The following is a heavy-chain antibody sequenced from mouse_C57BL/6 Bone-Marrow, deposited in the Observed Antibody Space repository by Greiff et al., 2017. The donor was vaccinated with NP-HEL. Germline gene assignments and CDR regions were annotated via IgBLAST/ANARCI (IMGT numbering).Heavy chain of an antibody. CDR3: ARGDYYGSPWFAY. D-gene: IGHD1-1*01. V-gene: IGHV2-2*01. Sequence: VQLQQSGPGLVQPSQRLSITCTVSGFSLTSYGVHWVRQSPGKGLEWLGVIWSGGSTDYNAAFISRLSISKDNSKSQVFFKMNSLQADDTAIYYCARGDYYGSPWFAYWGQGTLVTVSA. J-gene: IGHJ3*01. CDR2: IWSGGST. CDR1: GFSLTSYG.